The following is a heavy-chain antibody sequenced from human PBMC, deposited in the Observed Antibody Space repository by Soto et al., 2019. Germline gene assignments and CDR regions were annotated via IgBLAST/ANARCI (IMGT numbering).Heavy chain of an antibody. V-gene: IGHV4-4*02. D-gene: IGHD3-22*01. J-gene: IGHJ4*02. Sequence: QVELQESGPGLVKPSGTLSLTCVVSGNSISTTNWWSWVRQSPGKGLEWIGEIYHSGSTNYNPSLKSRVTTSVDKSKNQFSLKLSSVTAADTAVYYCARDVGYHYDGSPSGQFDFWGQGTLVTVSS. CDR1: GNSISTTNW. CDR3: ARDVGYHYDGSPSGQFDF. CDR2: IYHSGST.